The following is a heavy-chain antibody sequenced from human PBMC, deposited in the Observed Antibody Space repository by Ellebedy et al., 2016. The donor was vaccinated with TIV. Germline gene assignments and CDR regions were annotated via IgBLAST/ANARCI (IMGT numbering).Heavy chain of an antibody. V-gene: IGHV3-33*01. D-gene: IGHD6-13*01. Sequence: GESLKISCAASGFSVSGYGMHWVRQAPGKGLEWLALILYDGSYKYYADSVKGRFTISRDNAKNSLSLQMNSLRAEDTAVYFCARVCGSLAICLDDWGQGTLVTVSS. J-gene: IGHJ4*02. CDR1: GFSVSGYG. CDR2: ILYDGSYK. CDR3: ARVCGSLAICLDD.